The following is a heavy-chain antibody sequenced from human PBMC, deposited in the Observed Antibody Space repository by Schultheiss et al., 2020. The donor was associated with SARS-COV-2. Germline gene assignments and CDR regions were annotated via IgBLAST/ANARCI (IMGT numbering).Heavy chain of an antibody. CDR2: INHSGST. J-gene: IGHJ4*02. D-gene: IGHD5-18*01. Sequence: GSLRLSCAVSGYSISSGYYWGWIRQPPGKGLEWIGEINHSGSTNYNPSLKSRVTISVDTSKNQFSLKLSSVTAADTAVYYCARELGYSYGYVLGYWGQGTLVTVSS. V-gene: IGHV4-38-2*02. CDR3: ARELGYSYGYVLGY. CDR1: GYSISSGYY.